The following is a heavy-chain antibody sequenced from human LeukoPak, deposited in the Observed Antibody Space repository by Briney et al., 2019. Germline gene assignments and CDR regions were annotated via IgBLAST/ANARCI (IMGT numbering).Heavy chain of an antibody. CDR2: ISNDGSRK. D-gene: IGHD3-3*01. Sequence: GGSLRLSCAPSGFTFSRHGMHWVRQAPGKGLEWVAIISNDGSRKYYAHSVEGRFTISRDNSKNTLYLQMDSLRAEDTAVYYCARDRAWNYFDYWGQGTLDTVSS. V-gene: IGHV3-30*03. CDR1: GFTFSRHG. J-gene: IGHJ4*02. CDR3: ARDRAWNYFDY.